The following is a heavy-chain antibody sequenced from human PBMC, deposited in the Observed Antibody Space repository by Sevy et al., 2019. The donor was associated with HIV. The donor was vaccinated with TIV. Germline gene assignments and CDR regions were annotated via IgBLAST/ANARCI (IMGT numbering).Heavy chain of an antibody. Sequence: GGSLRLSCAASGFTFSSYDMHWVRQATGKGLEWVSAIGTAGDTYYPGSVKGRFTISRENAKNSLYLQMNSLGAGDTAVYYCAREGQWFGERGYYYYGMDVWGQGTTVTVSS. V-gene: IGHV3-13*01. J-gene: IGHJ6*02. CDR2: IGTAGDT. CDR3: AREGQWFGERGYYYYGMDV. CDR1: GFTFSSYD. D-gene: IGHD3-10*01.